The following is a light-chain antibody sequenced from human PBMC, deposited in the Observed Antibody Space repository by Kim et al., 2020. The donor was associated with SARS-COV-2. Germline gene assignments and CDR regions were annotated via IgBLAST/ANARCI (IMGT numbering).Light chain of an antibody. Sequence: VSPGERATLSCRTSQTITYHLAWYQQKPGQGPRLLIYDASTRATGIPARFSGSGSGTEFSLTISNLQSEDVAVYYCQHYYTWPLAFGGGTKVDIK. V-gene: IGKV3-15*01. CDR3: QHYYTWPLA. J-gene: IGKJ4*01. CDR1: QTITYH. CDR2: DAS.